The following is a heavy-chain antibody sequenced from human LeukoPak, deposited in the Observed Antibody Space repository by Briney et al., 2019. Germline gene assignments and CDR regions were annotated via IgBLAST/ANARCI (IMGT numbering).Heavy chain of an antibody. CDR3: ARPYCSSNSCPEELFDP. D-gene: IGHD2-2*01. V-gene: IGHV1-2*02. CDR1: GYTFTGYY. CDR2: INPNSGGT. J-gene: IGHJ5*02. Sequence: ASVKVSCKASGYTFTGYYMHWVRQAPGQGLEWMGWINPNSGGTNYAQKFQGRVTMTRDTSISTAYMELSRLRSDDTAVYYCARPYCSSNSCPEELFDPRGQGNLVTVSS.